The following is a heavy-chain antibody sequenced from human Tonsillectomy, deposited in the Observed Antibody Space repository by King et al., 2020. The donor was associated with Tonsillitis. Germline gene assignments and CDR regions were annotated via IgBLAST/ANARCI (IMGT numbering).Heavy chain of an antibody. D-gene: IGHD6-19*01. CDR2: INHSGST. V-gene: IGHV4-34*01. CDR3: AGSDSSGWSWFDP. J-gene: IGHJ5*02. CDR1: GGSFSGYY. Sequence: VQLQQWGAGLLKPSETLSLTCAVYGGSFSGYYWSWIRQPPGKGLEWIGEINHSGSTNYNPSLKSRVTISVATAKNQLSLKLSSVTAADTAVYYCAGSDSSGWSWFDPWGQGTLVTVSS.